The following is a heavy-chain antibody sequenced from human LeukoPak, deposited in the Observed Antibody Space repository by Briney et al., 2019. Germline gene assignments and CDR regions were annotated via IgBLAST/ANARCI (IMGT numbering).Heavy chain of an antibody. J-gene: IGHJ5*02. Sequence: GGSLRLSCVASGFTFSSYWMSWVRQAPGKGLEWVANIKQDGSGKYYVDSVKGRFTISRDNAKNALYLQMNSLRAEDTAVYYCAREDDRISWGQGTLVTASS. D-gene: IGHD3-22*01. CDR2: IKQDGSGK. CDR3: AREDDRIS. CDR1: GFTFSSYW. V-gene: IGHV3-7*01.